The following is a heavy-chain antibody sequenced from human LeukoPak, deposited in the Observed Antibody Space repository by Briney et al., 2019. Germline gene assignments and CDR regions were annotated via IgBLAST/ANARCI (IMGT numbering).Heavy chain of an antibody. V-gene: IGHV1-2*02. Sequence: ASVKVSCKASGYTFSDYYIHWVRQAPGQGLEWMGWINPSSGGTKYAQKFQGRVTMTRDTSISTAYMEVTRLRSDDTAVHYCAKGSLLRTNWFDPWGQGTQVTVSS. CDR2: INPSSGGT. CDR1: GYTFSDYY. CDR3: AKGSLLRTNWFDP. J-gene: IGHJ5*02. D-gene: IGHD2-15*01.